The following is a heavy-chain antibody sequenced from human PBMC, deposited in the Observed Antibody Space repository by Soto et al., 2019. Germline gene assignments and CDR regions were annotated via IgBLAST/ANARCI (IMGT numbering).Heavy chain of an antibody. J-gene: IGHJ4*02. Sequence: SETLSLTCAVSGGSISSGGYSWSWIRQPPGKGLEWIGYIYHSGSTYYNPSLKSRVTISVDTSKNQFSLKLSSVTAADTAVYYCAREVVTAIYFDYWGQGTLVTVSS. CDR3: AREVVTAIYFDY. D-gene: IGHD2-21*02. CDR1: GGSISSGGYS. V-gene: IGHV4-30-2*01. CDR2: IYHSGST.